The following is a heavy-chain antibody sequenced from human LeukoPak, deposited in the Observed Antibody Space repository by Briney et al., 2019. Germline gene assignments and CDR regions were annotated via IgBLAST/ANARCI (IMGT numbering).Heavy chain of an antibody. CDR2: ISFDATNK. V-gene: IGHV3-30*04. D-gene: IGHD6-19*01. Sequence: GGSLRLSCAASGFTFSNYAMHWVRQAPGKGLEWVAVISFDATNKNFADSVKGRFTISRDNFKNTLSLQMNSLRAEDTAVYYCAKDYRSGLDIWGQGTMVTVSS. J-gene: IGHJ3*02. CDR3: AKDYRSGLDI. CDR1: GFTFSNYA.